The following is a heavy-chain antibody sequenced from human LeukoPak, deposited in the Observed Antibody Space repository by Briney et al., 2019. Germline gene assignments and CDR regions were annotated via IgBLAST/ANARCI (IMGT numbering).Heavy chain of an antibody. V-gene: IGHV3-30*04. Sequence: PGRSLRLSCAASGFTFSSYAMHWVRQAPGKGLEWVAVISYDGSNKYYADSVKGRFTISRDNSKNTLYLQMNSLRAEDTAVYYCARDMYTYGSYFDYWGQGTLVTVSS. CDR1: GFTFSSYA. J-gene: IGHJ4*02. D-gene: IGHD5-18*01. CDR3: ARDMYTYGSYFDY. CDR2: ISYDGSNK.